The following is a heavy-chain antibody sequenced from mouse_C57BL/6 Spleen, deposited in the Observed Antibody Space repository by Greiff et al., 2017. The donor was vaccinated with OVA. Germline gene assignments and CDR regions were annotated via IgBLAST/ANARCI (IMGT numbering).Heavy chain of an antibody. V-gene: IGHV1-64*01. D-gene: IGHD1-1*01. CDR3: AREGTTVVAPYAMDY. Sequence: QVQLQQPGAELVKPGASVKLSCKASGYTFTSYWMHWVKQRPGQGLEWIGMIHPNSGSTNYNEKFKSKATLTVDKSSSTAYMQLSSLTSEDSAVYDCAREGTTVVAPYAMDYWGQGTSVTVSS. J-gene: IGHJ4*01. CDR1: GYTFTSYW. CDR2: IHPNSGST.